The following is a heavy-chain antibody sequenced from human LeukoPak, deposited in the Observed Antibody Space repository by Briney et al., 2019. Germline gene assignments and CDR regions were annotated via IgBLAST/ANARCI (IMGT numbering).Heavy chain of an antibody. V-gene: IGHV1-69*13. J-gene: IGHJ6*02. D-gene: IGHD6-6*01. CDR3: ARGSSRYYYYYGMDV. CDR2: TIPIFGTA. Sequence: SVKVSCTASGGTFSSYAISWVRQAPGQGLEWMGGTIPIFGTANYAQKFQGRVTITADESTSTAYMELSSLRSEDTAVYYCARGSSRYYYYYGMDVWGQGTTVTVSS. CDR1: GGTFSSYA.